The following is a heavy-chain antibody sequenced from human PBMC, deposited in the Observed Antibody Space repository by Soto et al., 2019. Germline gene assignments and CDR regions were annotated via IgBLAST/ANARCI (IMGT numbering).Heavy chain of an antibody. Sequence: QVQLEQWGAGLLKPSETLSLTCAVYGGSFSGYYWSWIRQPPGKGLEWIGEINHSGSTNYNPSLKRRXXIXVXXSKNQFSLNLYSVTAADTAVYYCARGRWLRQSFDYWGQGTLVIVSS. CDR2: INHSGST. CDR1: GGSFSGYY. CDR3: ARGRWLRQSFDY. D-gene: IGHD5-12*01. V-gene: IGHV4-34*02. J-gene: IGHJ4*02.